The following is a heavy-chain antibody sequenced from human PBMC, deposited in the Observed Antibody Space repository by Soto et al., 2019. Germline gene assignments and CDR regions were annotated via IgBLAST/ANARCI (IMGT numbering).Heavy chain of an antibody. J-gene: IGHJ6*02. D-gene: IGHD2-2*03. CDR3: ARGGYCSSTSCYEAYYYYGMDV. V-gene: IGHV4-59*01. Sequence: SETLSLTCTVSGGSISSYYWSWIRQPPGKGLEWIGYIYYSGSTNYNPSLKSRVTISVDTSKNQFSLKLSSVTAADTAVYYCARGGYCSSTSCYEAYYYYGMDVWGQGTTVTVSS. CDR1: GGSISSYY. CDR2: IYYSGST.